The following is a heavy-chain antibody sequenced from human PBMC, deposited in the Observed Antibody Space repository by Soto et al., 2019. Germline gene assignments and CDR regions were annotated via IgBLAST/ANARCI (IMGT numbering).Heavy chain of an antibody. D-gene: IGHD2-15*01. CDR3: ARTYCIGGICHRSGPLDI. J-gene: IGHJ3*02. CDR1: GFTSSSFE. Sequence: EVQVVESGGGLQQPGGSLRLSCADSGFTSSSFEMNCVRQAPGKGLEWLSYIHSPGTPIYYADSVKGRFTISRDDAKNSVYLQMNSLRAEDTAVYYCARTYCIGGICHRSGPLDIWGRGTMVTVSS. CDR2: IHSPGTPI. V-gene: IGHV3-48*03.